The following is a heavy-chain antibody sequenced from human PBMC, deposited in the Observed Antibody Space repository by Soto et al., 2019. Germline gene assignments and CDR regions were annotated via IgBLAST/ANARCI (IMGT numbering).Heavy chain of an antibody. J-gene: IGHJ6*02. D-gene: IGHD2-8*01. Sequence: SVEVSGRASSWAFMSYYIHWVRQAPGQGLEWMGGIIPIVGTANYAQKFQGRVTITADESTSTAYMELSSLRSEDTAVYYCARSYCTNGVCYNAADYYYYGMDVWGQGTTVTVSS. CDR2: IIPIVGTA. V-gene: IGHV1-69*13. CDR3: ARSYCTNGVCYNAADYYYYGMDV. CDR1: SWAFMSYY.